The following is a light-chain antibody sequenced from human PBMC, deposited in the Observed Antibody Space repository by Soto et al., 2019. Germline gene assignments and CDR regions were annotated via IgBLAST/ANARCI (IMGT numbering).Light chain of an antibody. CDR3: QQYGSPLVVT. J-gene: IGKJ1*01. V-gene: IGKV3-20*01. CDR2: GAS. CDR1: QSVSSNY. Sequence: ETVLTQSPGTLCLSPGERATLSCRASQSVSSNYLAWYQQKPGQAPRLLIYGASNRATGIPDRFSGSGSGTDFTLTISRLETEDFAVYYCQQYGSPLVVTFGQGTKVEIK.